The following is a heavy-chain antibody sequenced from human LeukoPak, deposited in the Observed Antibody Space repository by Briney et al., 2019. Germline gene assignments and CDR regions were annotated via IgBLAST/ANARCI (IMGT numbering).Heavy chain of an antibody. Sequence: APVKVSCKASGYTFTSYGISWVRQAPGQGLEWMGWISAYNGNTNYAQKLQGRVTMTTDTSTSTAYMELRSLRSDDTAVYYCARANPYYYGSGSYIVPDYWGQGTLVTVSS. V-gene: IGHV1-18*01. CDR3: ARANPYYYGSGSYIVPDY. D-gene: IGHD3-10*01. CDR2: ISAYNGNT. CDR1: GYTFTSYG. J-gene: IGHJ4*02.